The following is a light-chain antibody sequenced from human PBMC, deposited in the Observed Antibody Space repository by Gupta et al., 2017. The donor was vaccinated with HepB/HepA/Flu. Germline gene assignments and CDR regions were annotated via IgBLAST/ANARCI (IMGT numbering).Light chain of an antibody. V-gene: IGKV3-20*01. CDR1: QSVSSNY. CDR2: GAS. Sequence: DIVLTQSPGTLSFSPGERATLSCRASQSVSSNYLAWYQQKPGQAPRLLIYGASSRASGIPDRFSGSGSGTDFTLTISRLEPEDFAVYYCQQYGSSSFTFGPGTKVDIK. J-gene: IGKJ3*01. CDR3: QQYGSSSFT.